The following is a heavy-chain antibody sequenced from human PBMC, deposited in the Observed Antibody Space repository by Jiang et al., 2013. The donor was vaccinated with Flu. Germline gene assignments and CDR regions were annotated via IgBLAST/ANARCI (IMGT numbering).Heavy chain of an antibody. D-gene: IGHD2-15*01. V-gene: IGHV1-3*01. CDR1: GYTFTSYA. Sequence: GAEVKKPGASVKVSCKASGYTFTSYAMHWVRQAPGQRLEWMGWINAGNGNTKYSQKFQGRVTITRDTSASTAYMELSSLRSEDTAVYYCARAEDIVVVVAANPFVMDVWGQGTTGHRLL. CDR2: INAGNGNT. CDR3: ARAEDIVVVVAANPFVMDV. J-gene: IGHJ6*02.